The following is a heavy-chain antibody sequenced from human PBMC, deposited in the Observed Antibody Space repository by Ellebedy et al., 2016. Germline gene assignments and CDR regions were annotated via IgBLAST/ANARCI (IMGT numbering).Heavy chain of an antibody. D-gene: IGHD5-24*01. CDR2: IRSKAYGGTT. Sequence: GESLKISCTASGFTFGDYAMSWFRQAPGKGLEWVGFIRSKAYGGTTEYAASVKGRFTISRDDSKSIAYLQMNSLKTEDTAVYYCTRGDGYLPVDYWGQGTLVTVSS. J-gene: IGHJ4*02. CDR1: GFTFGDYA. CDR3: TRGDGYLPVDY. V-gene: IGHV3-49*03.